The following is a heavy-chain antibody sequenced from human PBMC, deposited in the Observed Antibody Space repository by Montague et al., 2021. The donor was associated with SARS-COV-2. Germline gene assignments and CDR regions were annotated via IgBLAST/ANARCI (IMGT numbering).Heavy chain of an antibody. CDR1: GGSFSNYY. D-gene: IGHD6-19*01. V-gene: IGHV4-34*01. CDR2: INHTGST. Sequence: SETLSLTCAVYGGSFSNYYWTWIRQSPGKRLEWIGEINHTGSTTYNPSLKSRVTISVDTSKNQFSLKLTSVTVADTALYYCARPFRRGMAGMPFLTWGQGTLVTVSS. J-gene: IGHJ5*02. CDR3: ARPFRRGMAGMPFLT.